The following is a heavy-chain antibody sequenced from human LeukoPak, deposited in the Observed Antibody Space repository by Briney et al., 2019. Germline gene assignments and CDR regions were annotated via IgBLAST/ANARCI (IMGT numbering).Heavy chain of an antibody. CDR3: ARTWGLEDY. V-gene: IGHV4-34*01. CDR2: INHSGST. CDR1: GGSFSGYY. Sequence: TPSETLSLTCAVYGGSFSGYYWSWIRQPPGKGLEWIGEINHSGSTNYNPSLKSRVTISVDTSKNQFSLKLSSVTAADTAVYYCARTWGLEDYWGQGTLVTVSS. D-gene: IGHD7-27*01. J-gene: IGHJ4*02.